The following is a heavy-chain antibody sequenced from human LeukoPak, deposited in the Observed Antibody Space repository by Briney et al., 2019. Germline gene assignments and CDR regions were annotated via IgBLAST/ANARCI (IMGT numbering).Heavy chain of an antibody. CDR1: GYPFTSYY. CDR2: ISAYNVDT. Sequence: ASVKVSCKASGYPFTSYYINWVRQAPGQGLEWMGWISAYNVDTNYAQNLQGRVTMTTDTSTDTAYMELRSLRSDDTAVYYCARDGLSYTNPNNWFDPWGQGTLVTVSS. J-gene: IGHJ5*02. CDR3: ARDGLSYTNPNNWFDP. D-gene: IGHD2-2*02. V-gene: IGHV1-18*01.